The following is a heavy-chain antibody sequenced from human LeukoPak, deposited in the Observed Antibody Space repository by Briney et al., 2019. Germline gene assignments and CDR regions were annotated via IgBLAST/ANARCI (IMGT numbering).Heavy chain of an antibody. D-gene: IGHD6-19*01. V-gene: IGHV4-39*01. CDR2: IYYSGST. CDR1: GGSISSSSYY. Sequence: SETLSLTCTVSGGSISSSSYYWGWIRQPPGKGLEWIGSIYYSGSTYYNPSLKSRVTISVDTSKNQFSLKLSSVTAADTAVYYCARRRSSGWYLFLDYWGQGTLVTVSS. J-gene: IGHJ4*02. CDR3: ARRRSSGWYLFLDY.